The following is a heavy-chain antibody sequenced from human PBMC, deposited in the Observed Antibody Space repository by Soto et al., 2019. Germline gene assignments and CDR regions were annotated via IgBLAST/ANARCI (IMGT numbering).Heavy chain of an antibody. Sequence: QVQLVESGGGVVQPGRSLRLSCAASGFTFSSYAMHWVRQAPGKGLEWVAFISFDGGYTYYADSVKGRFTISGDNSKNTLYLQMNSLRVEDTAVYCCARFNSSNWSAPFDYWGQGTLVTVSS. D-gene: IGHD6-13*01. CDR2: ISFDGGYT. J-gene: IGHJ4*02. CDR1: GFTFSSYA. V-gene: IGHV3-30*04. CDR3: ARFNSSNWSAPFDY.